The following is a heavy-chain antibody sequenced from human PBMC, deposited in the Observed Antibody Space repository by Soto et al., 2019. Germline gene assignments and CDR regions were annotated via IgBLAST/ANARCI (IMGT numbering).Heavy chain of an antibody. J-gene: IGHJ6*02. Sequence: SLRLSCAASGFTFDDYAMHWVRQAPGKGLEWVSGISCNSGSIGYADSVKGRFTISRDNAKNSLYLQMNSLRAEDTALYYCAKMDDFWSGLGGMDVWGQGTTVTVSS. V-gene: IGHV3-9*01. CDR2: ISCNSGSI. CDR3: AKMDDFWSGLGGMDV. CDR1: GFTFDDYA. D-gene: IGHD3-3*01.